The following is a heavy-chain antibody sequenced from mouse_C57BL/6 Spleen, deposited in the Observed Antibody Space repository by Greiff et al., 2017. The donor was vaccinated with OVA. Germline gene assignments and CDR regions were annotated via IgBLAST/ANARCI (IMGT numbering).Heavy chain of an antibody. Sequence: EVKLVESEGGLVQPGSSMKLSCTASGFTFSDYYMAWVRQVPEKGLEWVANITYDGSSTYSLASLTSRFIISRDNAKNILYLQMNSLKSEDTATYYCARGLREGYFDVWGTGTTVTVSS. D-gene: IGHD6-2*01. CDR3: ARGLREGYFDV. CDR2: ITYDGSST. J-gene: IGHJ1*03. CDR1: GFTFSDYY. V-gene: IGHV5-16*01.